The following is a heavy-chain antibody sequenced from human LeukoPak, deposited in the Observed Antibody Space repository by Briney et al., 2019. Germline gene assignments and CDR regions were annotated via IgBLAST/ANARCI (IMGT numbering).Heavy chain of an antibody. D-gene: IGHD1-26*01. CDR1: GYTFTSYD. J-gene: IGHJ4*02. V-gene: IGHV1-8*03. Sequence: ASVKVSCKASGYTFTSYDINWVRQATGQGLEWMGWMNPNSGNTGHAQKFQGRVTITRNTSISTAYMELSSLRSEDTAVYYCARALREYGGATIKYYFDYWGQGTLVTVSS. CDR3: ARALREYGGATIKYYFDY. CDR2: MNPNSGNT.